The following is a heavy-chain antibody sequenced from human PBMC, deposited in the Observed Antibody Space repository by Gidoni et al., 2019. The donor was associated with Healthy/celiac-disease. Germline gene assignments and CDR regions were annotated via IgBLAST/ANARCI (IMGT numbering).Heavy chain of an antibody. CDR2: INHSGST. CDR1: GGSFSGYY. CDR3: ARFSGGSLQHYGSGSYDPRSNYYYYYGMDV. J-gene: IGHJ6*02. D-gene: IGHD3-10*01. Sequence: QVQLQQWGAGLLKPSETLSLTCAVYGGSFSGYYWSWIRQPPGTGLEWIGEINHSGSTNYNPSLKSRVTISVDTSKNQFSLKLSSVTAADTAVYYCARFSGGSLQHYGSGSYDPRSNYYYYYGMDVWGQGTTVTVSS. V-gene: IGHV4-34*01.